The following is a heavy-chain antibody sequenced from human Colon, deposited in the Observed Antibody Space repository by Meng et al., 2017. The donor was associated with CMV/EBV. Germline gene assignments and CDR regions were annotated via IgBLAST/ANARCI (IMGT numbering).Heavy chain of an antibody. CDR3: ARVNGDCYYGMDV. CDR2: IYYSGST. J-gene: IGHJ6*02. V-gene: IGHV4-59*02. Sequence: SETLSLTCNVSGGSVYSYYWGWIRQPPGKGLEWIGYIYYSGSTRYNPSLESRVTISIDRSKNHFSLEVRSVTAADTAVYYCARVNGDCYYGMDVWGQGTPVTVSS. CDR1: GGSVYSYY. D-gene: IGHD1-1*01.